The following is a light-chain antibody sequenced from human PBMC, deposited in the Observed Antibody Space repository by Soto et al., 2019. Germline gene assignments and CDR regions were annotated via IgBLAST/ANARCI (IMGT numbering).Light chain of an antibody. CDR2: DVS. CDR1: SSDIGRYNY. J-gene: IGLJ3*02. CDR3: SSFAGSNNFVV. Sequence: QSALTQPPSASGSPGQSVTISCTGTSSDIGRYNYVSWYQQHPGKAPKLMIYDVSKRPSGVPDRFSGSKSGNTASLTVSGLQAEDEADYYCSSFAGSNNFVVFGGGTKVTVL. V-gene: IGLV2-8*01.